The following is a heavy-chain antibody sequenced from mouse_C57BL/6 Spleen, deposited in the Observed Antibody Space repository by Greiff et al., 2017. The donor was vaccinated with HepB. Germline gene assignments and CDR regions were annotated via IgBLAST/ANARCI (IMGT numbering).Heavy chain of an antibody. CDR2: IYPRSGNT. CDR1: GYTFTSYG. Sequence: VKLVESGAELARPGASVKLSCKASGYTFTSYGISWVKQRTGQGLEWIGEIYPRSGNTYYNEKFKGKATLTADKSSSTAYMELRSLTSEDSAVYFCARVVTYYAMDYWGQGTSVTVSS. V-gene: IGHV1-81*01. J-gene: IGHJ4*01. CDR3: ARVVTYYAMDY. D-gene: IGHD2-2*01.